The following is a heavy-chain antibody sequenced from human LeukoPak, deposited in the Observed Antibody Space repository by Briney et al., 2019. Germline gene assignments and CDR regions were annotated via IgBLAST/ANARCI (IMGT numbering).Heavy chain of an antibody. CDR2: LYSSGVT. J-gene: IGHJ6*02. V-gene: IGHV3-66*01. CDR3: ASRDKGYYYGMDV. D-gene: IGHD5-24*01. Sequence: SLLYSSGVTYYAESVNGRFTISRDNSKNTLYLQMNSLRAEDMAVYYCASRDKGYYYGMDVWGQGTTVTVSS.